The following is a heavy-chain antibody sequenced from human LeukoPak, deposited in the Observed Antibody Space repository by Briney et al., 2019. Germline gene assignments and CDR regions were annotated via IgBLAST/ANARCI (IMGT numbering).Heavy chain of an antibody. J-gene: IGHJ6*03. CDR3: ARDRYDYLYYMDV. CDR2: ISGYNGNT. Sequence: GASVKVSCKTSGYTFTSYGISWVRQAPGQGLEWMGWISGYNGNTVYAQKLQGRVIMTTDTSTSTAYMELGSLRSDDTAMYYCARDRYDYLYYMDVWGKGTTVTVSS. V-gene: IGHV1-18*01. CDR1: GYTFTSYG. D-gene: IGHD3-16*01.